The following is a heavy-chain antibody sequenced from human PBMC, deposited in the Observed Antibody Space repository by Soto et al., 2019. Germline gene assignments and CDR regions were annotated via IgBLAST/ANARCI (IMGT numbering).Heavy chain of an antibody. CDR2: IYYSGST. D-gene: IGHD6-6*01. Sequence: PSETLSLTCTVSGGSISSYYWSWIRQPPGKGLEWIGYIYYSGSTNYNPSLKSRVTISVDTSKNQFSLKLSSVTAADTAVYYCARSPRWLYSSSPFDYWGQGTLVTVSS. J-gene: IGHJ4*02. V-gene: IGHV4-59*08. CDR3: ARSPRWLYSSSPFDY. CDR1: GGSISSYY.